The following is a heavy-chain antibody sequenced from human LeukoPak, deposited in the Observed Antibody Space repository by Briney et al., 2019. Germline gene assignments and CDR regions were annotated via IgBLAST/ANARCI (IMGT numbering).Heavy chain of an antibody. CDR1: GFTFSSYA. Sequence: GGSLRLSCAASGFTFSSYAMSWVRQAPGKGLEWVAVISYDGSNKYYADSVKGRFTISRDNSKNTLYLQMNSLRAEDTAVYYCAKDPTAYCGGDCLFDYWGQGTLVTVSS. CDR2: ISYDGSNK. V-gene: IGHV3-30*18. D-gene: IGHD2-21*02. J-gene: IGHJ4*02. CDR3: AKDPTAYCGGDCLFDY.